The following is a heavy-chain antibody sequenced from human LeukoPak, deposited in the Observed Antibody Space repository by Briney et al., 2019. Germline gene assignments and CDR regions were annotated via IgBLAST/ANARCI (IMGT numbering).Heavy chain of an antibody. CDR3: AGVLAAAGTFGFAP. D-gene: IGHD6-13*01. J-gene: IGHJ5*02. CDR2: IYIGAST. CDR1: GFTVSSHY. Sequence: GGSLRLSCAASGFTVSSHYMSWVRQAPGKGLEGVAVIYIGASTYYADSVTGRFSISRDNSKNTLYLQMNSLRAEDTAVYYCAGVLAAAGTFGFAPWGEGTLVTVS. V-gene: IGHV3-66*01.